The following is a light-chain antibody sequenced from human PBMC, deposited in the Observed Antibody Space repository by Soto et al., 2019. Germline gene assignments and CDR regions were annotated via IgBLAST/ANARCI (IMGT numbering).Light chain of an antibody. Sequence: QSALTQPRSVSGSPGQSVTISCTGTSSDVGGFNYVSWYQQHPGKAPKLMIYDVSKRPSGVPDRFSGSKSGNTASLTLSGLQAEDEADYFCCSYAGRYTYVFGSGTKLTVL. CDR1: SSDVGGFNY. J-gene: IGLJ1*01. V-gene: IGLV2-11*01. CDR3: CSYAGRYTYV. CDR2: DVS.